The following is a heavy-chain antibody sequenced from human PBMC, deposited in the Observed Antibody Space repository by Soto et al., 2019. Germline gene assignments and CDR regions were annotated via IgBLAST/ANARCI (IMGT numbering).Heavy chain of an antibody. J-gene: IGHJ4*02. CDR1: GGSINSYW. CDR3: ARDIGSFAYGEGY. V-gene: IGHV4-4*07. CDR2: VYSSGTT. Sequence: SETLSLTCSVSGGSINSYWWSWIRQPAGKGLEWIGRVYSSGTTDYNPSLNSRATMSVETSKNQFSLKLSSVTAADTAVYYCARDIGSFAYGEGYWGQGIQVTSPQ. D-gene: IGHD3-10*01.